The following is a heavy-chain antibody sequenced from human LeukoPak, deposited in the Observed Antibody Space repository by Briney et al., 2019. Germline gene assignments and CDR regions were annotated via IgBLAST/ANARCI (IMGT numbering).Heavy chain of an antibody. CDR2: INPNSGGT. CDR3: ARSRYCSGGSCYENWYFDL. D-gene: IGHD2-15*01. CDR1: GYTFTGYY. V-gene: IGHV1-2*02. Sequence: ASVKVSCKASGYTFTGYYMHWVRQAPGQGLEWMGWINPNSGGTNYAQKFQARVTMTRDTSISTAYMELSRLRSGDTAVYYCARSRYCSGGSCYENWYFDLWGRGTLVTVSS. J-gene: IGHJ2*01.